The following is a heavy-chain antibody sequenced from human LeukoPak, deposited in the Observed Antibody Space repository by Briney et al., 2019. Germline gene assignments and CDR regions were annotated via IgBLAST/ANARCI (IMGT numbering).Heavy chain of an antibody. V-gene: IGHV3-23*01. CDR3: AKTLTFYYGSGSDYFDS. CDR2: ISGSGGGT. D-gene: IGHD3-10*01. J-gene: IGHJ4*02. CDR1: GFTFSTYG. Sequence: GMSLSLSCATSGFTFSTYGMEWVRQAPGKGLEWVSSISGSGGGTYYADSVKGRFSISRDNSKNTLYLEMNSLRAEDTAIYYCAKTLTFYYGSGSDYFDSWGQGTLVTVSS.